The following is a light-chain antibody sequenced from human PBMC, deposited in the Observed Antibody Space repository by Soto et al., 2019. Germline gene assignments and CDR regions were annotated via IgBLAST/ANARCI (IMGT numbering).Light chain of an antibody. V-gene: IGKV1-5*01. Sequence: DIQMTQSPSTLSASIGDRVTITCRASQSISNWLAWYQQKLGKAPNLLIYDASTLQSGVPSRFSGSGSGTEFTLTISSLQPDDFGTYYCQQYNNYRWTFGQGTKVEIK. CDR3: QQYNNYRWT. CDR1: QSISNW. J-gene: IGKJ1*01. CDR2: DAS.